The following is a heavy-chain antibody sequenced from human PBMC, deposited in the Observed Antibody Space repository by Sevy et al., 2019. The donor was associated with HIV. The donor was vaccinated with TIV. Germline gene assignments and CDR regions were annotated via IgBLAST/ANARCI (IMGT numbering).Heavy chain of an antibody. CDR1: GFTFSSYS. J-gene: IGHJ4*02. CDR3: AREHTGSFPDF. Sequence: GGSLRLSCAASGFTFSSYSMNWVRQAPGKGLEWLSYISRASDSIYYADSVMGRFTVSRDNAKNSLYLQMDRLSDEDTAIYYCAREHTGSFPDFWGQGTLVTVSS. CDR2: ISRASDSI. V-gene: IGHV3-48*02. D-gene: IGHD1-26*01.